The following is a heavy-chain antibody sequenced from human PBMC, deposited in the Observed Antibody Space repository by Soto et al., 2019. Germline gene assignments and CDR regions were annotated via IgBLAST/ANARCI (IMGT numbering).Heavy chain of an antibody. CDR1: GDSVSSNSAA. V-gene: IGHV6-1*01. J-gene: IGHJ4*02. CDR2: TYYRSKWYN. CDR3: ARDFSGIAVAGIQGGFDY. D-gene: IGHD6-19*01. Sequence: SQTLSLTCAISGDSVSSNSAAWNWIRQSPSRGLEWLGRTYYRSKWYNDYAVSVKSRITINPDTFKNQFSLQLNSVTPEDTAVYYCARDFSGIAVAGIQGGFDYWGQGTLVTVSS.